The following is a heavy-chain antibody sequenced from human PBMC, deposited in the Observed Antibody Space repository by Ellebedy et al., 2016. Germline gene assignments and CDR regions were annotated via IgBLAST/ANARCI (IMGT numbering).Heavy chain of an antibody. Sequence: GGSLRLSCAASGFTFSSYGMHWVRQAPGKGLEWVAVIWYDGSNKYYADSAKGRFTISRDNSKNTLYLQMNSLRAEDTAVYYCAHIEGDYSNFCWGQGTLVTVSS. D-gene: IGHD4-11*01. V-gene: IGHV3-33*01. CDR3: AHIEGDYSNFC. CDR1: GFTFSSYG. CDR2: IWYDGSNK. J-gene: IGHJ4*02.